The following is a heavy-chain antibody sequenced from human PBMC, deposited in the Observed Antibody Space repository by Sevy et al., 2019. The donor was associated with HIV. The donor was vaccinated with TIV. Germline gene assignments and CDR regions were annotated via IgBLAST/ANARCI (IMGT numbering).Heavy chain of an antibody. CDR2: INHSGST. V-gene: IGHV4-34*01. Sequence: SETLSLTCAVYGGSFSGYYWSWIHQPPGKGLEWIGEINHSGSTNYNPSLKSRVTISVDTSKNQFSLKLSSVTAADTAVYYCARVKGRAAARQPPNFDYWGQGTLVTVSS. CDR1: GGSFSGYY. J-gene: IGHJ4*02. CDR3: ARVKGRAAARQPPNFDY. D-gene: IGHD6-6*01.